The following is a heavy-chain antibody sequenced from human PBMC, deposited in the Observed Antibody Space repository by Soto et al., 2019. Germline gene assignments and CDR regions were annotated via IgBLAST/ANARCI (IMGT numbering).Heavy chain of an antibody. V-gene: IGHV1-46*01. CDR3: ARDHNFGFTVYAMDV. CDR2: INPSSGRT. Sequence: ASVKVSCKASGYTFTSYSMHWVRQAPGQGLEWMGIINPSSGRTSYAQNFQGRVTMTSDTSTSIVYMEMSSLKSEDTAVYYCARDHNFGFTVYAMDVSGQGTTVTVSS. D-gene: IGHD2-8*01. CDR1: GYTFTSYS. J-gene: IGHJ6*02.